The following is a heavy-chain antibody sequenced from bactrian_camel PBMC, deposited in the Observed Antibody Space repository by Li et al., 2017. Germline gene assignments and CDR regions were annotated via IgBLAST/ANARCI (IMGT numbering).Heavy chain of an antibody. D-gene: IGHD5*01. CDR2: IAYDGWVS. J-gene: IGHJ4*01. V-gene: IGHV3S42*01. Sequence: QLVESGGRQVQPGGSLRLSCIASGFQFSDYPMSWVRQAPGKDLEWLAQIAYDGWVSRYNDPAKGRFSISRDNDKNTLYLQMNSLKPEDTAMYYCAADIMGWLDPYCPTGQGTQVTVS. CDR1: GFQFSDYP.